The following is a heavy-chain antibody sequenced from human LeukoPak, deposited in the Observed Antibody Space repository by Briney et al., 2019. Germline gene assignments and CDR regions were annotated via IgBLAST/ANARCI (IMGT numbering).Heavy chain of an antibody. CDR1: GFTFTSYA. Sequence: GGSLRLSCAASGFTFTSYAMSWVRQAPGKGLEWVSTISGSGGSTYYADSVKGRFTISRDNSKNTLYLQMNSLRAEDTAVYSCAKNGEVLSWFDPWGQGTLVTVSS. J-gene: IGHJ5*02. D-gene: IGHD3-10*01. CDR2: ISGSGGST. V-gene: IGHV3-23*01. CDR3: AKNGEVLSWFDP.